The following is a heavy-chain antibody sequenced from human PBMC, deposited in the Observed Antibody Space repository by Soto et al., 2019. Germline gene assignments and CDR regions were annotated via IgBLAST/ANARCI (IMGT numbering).Heavy chain of an antibody. Sequence: QVQLVQSGAEVKKPGASVKVSCKASGYTFTSYAMHWVRQAPGQRLEWMGWINAGNGNTKYSQKFQGRVTIARDTSASTGYMELSSLRSEDTAVYYCAREGSGWYSDYWGQGTLVTVSS. CDR2: INAGNGNT. CDR1: GYTFTSYA. D-gene: IGHD6-19*01. J-gene: IGHJ4*02. CDR3: AREGSGWYSDY. V-gene: IGHV1-3*01.